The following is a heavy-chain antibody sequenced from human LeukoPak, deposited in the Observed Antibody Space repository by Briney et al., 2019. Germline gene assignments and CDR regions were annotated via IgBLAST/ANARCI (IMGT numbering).Heavy chain of an antibody. CDR2: IQSDGNII. J-gene: IGHJ1*01. V-gene: IGHV3-74*01. CDR3: AGDDGRADLQH. Sequence: PGGSLRLSCAPSGFTFSSYWMHWVRQAPGKGLVWVSRIQSDGNIINYADSVMGRFTISRDNAKNTLFLQMNNLRAEDTAVYYCAGDDGRADLQHWGQGTLVTVSS. CDR1: GFTFSSYW.